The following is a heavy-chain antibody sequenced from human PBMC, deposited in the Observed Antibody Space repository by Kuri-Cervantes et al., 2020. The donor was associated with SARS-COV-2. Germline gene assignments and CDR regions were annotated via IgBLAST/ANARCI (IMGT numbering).Heavy chain of an antibody. J-gene: IGHJ4*02. D-gene: IGHD3-10*01. CDR3: AKDPSPYSVLLWFGESGFDY. Sequence: GESLKISCAASGFTFSSYSMNWVRQAPGKGLEWVAVISYDGSNKYYADSVKGRFTISRDNSKNTLYLQMNSLRAEDTAVYYCAKDPSPYSVLLWFGESGFDYWGQGTLVTVSS. V-gene: IGHV3-30*18. CDR1: GFTFSSYS. CDR2: ISYDGSNK.